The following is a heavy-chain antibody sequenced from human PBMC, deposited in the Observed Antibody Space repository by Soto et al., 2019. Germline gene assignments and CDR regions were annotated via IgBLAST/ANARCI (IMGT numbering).Heavy chain of an antibody. CDR2: IYYSGST. CDR3: AGGYYGDYARPDAFDI. CDR1: GGSISSYY. V-gene: IGHV4-59*01. D-gene: IGHD4-17*01. Sequence: SETLSLTCTVSGGSISSYYWSWIRQPPGKGLEWIGYIYYSGSTNYNPSLKSRITISVDTSKNQFSLKLSSVTAADTAVYYCAGGYYGDYARPDAFDIWGQGTMVTVSS. J-gene: IGHJ3*02.